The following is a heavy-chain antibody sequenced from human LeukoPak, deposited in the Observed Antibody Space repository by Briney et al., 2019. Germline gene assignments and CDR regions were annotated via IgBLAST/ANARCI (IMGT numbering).Heavy chain of an antibody. CDR2: ISSNGGST. Sequence: PGGSLRLSCAASGFTFSSYAMHWVRQAPGKGLEYVSAISSNGGSTYYANSVKGRFTISRDNSKSTLYLQMGSLRAEDMAVYYCARTERPYYYYYYYMDVWGKGTTVTVSS. CDR3: ARTERPYYYYYYYMDV. J-gene: IGHJ6*03. CDR1: GFTFSSYA. D-gene: IGHD1-1*01. V-gene: IGHV3-64*01.